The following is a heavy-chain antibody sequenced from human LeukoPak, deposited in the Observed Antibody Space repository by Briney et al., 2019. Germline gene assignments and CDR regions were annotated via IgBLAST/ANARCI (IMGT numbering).Heavy chain of an antibody. V-gene: IGHV1-8*01. Sequence: GASVEGSCKASGDTFTSYDINWVRQATGQGLECMGWMNPNSGNTGYAQKFQGRVTMTRNTSISTAYMELSSLRSEDTAVYYCARFGVVISDYYSDYWGQGTLVTVSS. CDR3: ARFGVVISDYYSDY. CDR2: MNPNSGNT. D-gene: IGHD3-3*01. CDR1: GDTFTSYD. J-gene: IGHJ4*02.